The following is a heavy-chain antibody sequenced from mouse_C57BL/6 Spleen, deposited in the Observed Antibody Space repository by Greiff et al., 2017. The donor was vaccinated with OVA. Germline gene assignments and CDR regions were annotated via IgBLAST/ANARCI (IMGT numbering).Heavy chain of an antibody. V-gene: IGHV3-6*01. CDR1: GYSITSGYY. D-gene: IGHD4-1*01. CDR3: ARGHNWDFDY. Sequence: EVKLMESGPGLVKPSQSLSLTCSVTGYSITSGYYWNWIRQFPGNKLEWMGYISYDGSNNYNPSLKNRISITRDTSKNQFFLKLNSVTTEDTATYYCARGHNWDFDYWGQGTTLTVSS. J-gene: IGHJ2*01. CDR2: ISYDGSN.